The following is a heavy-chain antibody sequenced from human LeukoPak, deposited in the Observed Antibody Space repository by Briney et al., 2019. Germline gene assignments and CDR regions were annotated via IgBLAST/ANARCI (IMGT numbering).Heavy chain of an antibody. J-gene: IGHJ4*02. V-gene: IGHV3-21*01. CDR3: ARVSYYYDSSGYYSDFDY. CDR1: GFTFSTYT. D-gene: IGHD3-22*01. Sequence: PGGSLRLSCAASGFTFSTYTINWVRQAPGKGLEWVSSISSGSDYIYYADSVKGRFTISRDNAKNSLYLQMNSLRAEDTAVYYCARVSYYYDSSGYYSDFDYWGQGTLVTVSS. CDR2: ISSGSDYI.